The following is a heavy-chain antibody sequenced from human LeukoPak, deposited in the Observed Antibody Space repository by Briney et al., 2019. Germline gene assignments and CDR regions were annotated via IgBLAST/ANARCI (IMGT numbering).Heavy chain of an antibody. Sequence: KPSETLSLTCTVSGGSISSYYWSWIRQPPGKGLEWIGYIYYSGSTHYNPSLKSRVTISVDTSKNQFSLKLSSVTAADTAVYYCARDPYYYDSSGYYYWDVWGQGTLVTVSS. J-gene: IGHJ4*02. CDR2: IYYSGST. CDR3: ARDPYYYDSSGYYYWDV. V-gene: IGHV4-59*12. CDR1: GGSISSYY. D-gene: IGHD3-22*01.